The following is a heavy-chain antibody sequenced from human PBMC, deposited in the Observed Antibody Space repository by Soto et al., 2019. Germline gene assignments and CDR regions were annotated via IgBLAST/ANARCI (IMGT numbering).Heavy chain of an antibody. CDR2: IYYLGST. CDR1: GGSMSEYF. J-gene: IGHJ4*02. D-gene: IGHD3-10*01. CDR3: ARDGYDGSGSPYPAY. V-gene: IGHV4-59*01. Sequence: WETLSLTCTVSGGSMSEYFWSWVRQSPGKGLEWIGYIYYLGSTDYNPSLKSRVTISVDTSKRQFSLKLSSVTAADTAIYYCARDGYDGSGSPYPAYWGPGIQVTVSS.